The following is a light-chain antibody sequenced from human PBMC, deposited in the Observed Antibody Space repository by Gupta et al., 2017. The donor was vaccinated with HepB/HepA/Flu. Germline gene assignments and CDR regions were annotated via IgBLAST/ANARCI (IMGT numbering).Light chain of an antibody. CDR1: SSNIGSNT. J-gene: IGLJ3*02. CDR3: AAWDDSLNGWV. V-gene: IGLV1-44*01. Sequence: GQRVTISCSGSSSNIGSNTVNWYQQLPGTAPKLLLYSNNQRPSGVPDRFSGSKSGTSASLAISGLQSEDEADYYCAAWDDSLNGWVFGGGTKLTVL. CDR2: SNN.